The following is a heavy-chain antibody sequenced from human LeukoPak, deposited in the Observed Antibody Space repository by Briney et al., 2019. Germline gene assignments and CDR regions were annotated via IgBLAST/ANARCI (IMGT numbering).Heavy chain of an antibody. CDR3: ARHPYQLLWLSWFDP. CDR2: IYYSGST. CDR1: GGSSSSSRYY. J-gene: IGHJ5*02. Sequence: TPSETLSLTCTVSGGSSSSSRYYWGWIRQPPGKGLEWIGSIYYSGSTYYNPSLKSRVTISVDTSKNQFSLKLSSVTAADTAVYYCARHPYQLLWLSWFDPWGQGTLVTVSS. D-gene: IGHD2-2*01. V-gene: IGHV4-39*01.